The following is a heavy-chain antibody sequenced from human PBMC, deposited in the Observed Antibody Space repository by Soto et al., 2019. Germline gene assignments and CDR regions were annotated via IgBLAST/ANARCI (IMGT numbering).Heavy chain of an antibody. CDR1: GGTFRNYP. CDR2: IFPLTDIP. CDR3: ARGPLVVLNYFES. Sequence: QVQLVQSGTEVKKPGSSVKVSCKASGGTFRNYPINWVRQAPGQGLEWMGSIFPLTDIPDYAQNFQARLTISADKSTSTAYMEWSSLTSDDTVMYFCARGPLVVLNYFESWGQGTLVTVSS. V-gene: IGHV1-69*02. J-gene: IGHJ4*02.